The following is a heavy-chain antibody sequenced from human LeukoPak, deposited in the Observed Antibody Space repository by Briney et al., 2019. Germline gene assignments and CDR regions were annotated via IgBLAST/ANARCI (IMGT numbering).Heavy chain of an antibody. D-gene: IGHD1-1*01. CDR3: ARDRRELETSYYYYYMDV. V-gene: IGHV1-46*01. CDR1: GYTFTSYY. Sequence: ASVKVSCKASGYTFTSYYMHWVRQAPGQGLEWMGIINPSGGSTSYAQKFQGRVTMTRDTSTSTVYMELSSLRSEDTAVYYCARDRRELETSYYYYYMDVWGKGTTVTVSS. J-gene: IGHJ6*03. CDR2: INPSGGST.